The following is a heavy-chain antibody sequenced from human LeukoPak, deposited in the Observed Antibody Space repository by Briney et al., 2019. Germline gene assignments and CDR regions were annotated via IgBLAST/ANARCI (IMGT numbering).Heavy chain of an antibody. Sequence: GGSLRLSCAASGFTFSSYSTNWVRLAPGKGLEWVSSISRSSSYIYYADSVRGRFTISRDSAKKSLYLQMNSLRAEDTAVYYCARDGGFGDTDYWYFDLWGRGTLVTVSS. J-gene: IGHJ2*01. CDR1: GFTFSSYS. CDR3: ARDGGFGDTDYWYFDL. D-gene: IGHD3-3*01. CDR2: ISRSSSYI. V-gene: IGHV3-21*01.